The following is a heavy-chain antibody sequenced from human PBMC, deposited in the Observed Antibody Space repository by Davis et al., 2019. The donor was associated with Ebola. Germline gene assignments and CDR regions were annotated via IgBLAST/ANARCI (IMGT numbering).Heavy chain of an antibody. V-gene: IGHV3-7*03. CDR2: IKQDGSEK. CDR3: TRLLRSSSSSL. Sequence: PGGSLRLSCAASGFTFSSYWMSWVRQAPGKGLEWVANIKQDGSEKSYVDSVKGRFTISRDNAKNSLYLQLNNLRSEDTAVYHCTRLLRSSSSSLWGQGTLVTVSS. J-gene: IGHJ4*02. CDR1: GFTFSSYW. D-gene: IGHD6-13*01.